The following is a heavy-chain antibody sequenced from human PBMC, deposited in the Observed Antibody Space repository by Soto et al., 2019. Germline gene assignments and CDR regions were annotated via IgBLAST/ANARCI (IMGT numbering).Heavy chain of an antibody. J-gene: IGHJ4*02. V-gene: IGHV1-2*02. CDR1: GYTFTGNY. D-gene: IGHD2-21*02. Sequence: QVQLVQSGAEVKKPGASVKVSCKVSGYTFTGNYMHWMRQAPGQGPEWLGWINPRNGDTDYAQKFQGRVTITRDTSISTAYMYLSRLTSDDTAIYFCVRGGGVDVVTPTRIVFDYWGQGTLLTVSS. CDR2: INPRNGDT. CDR3: VRGGGVDVVTPTRIVFDY.